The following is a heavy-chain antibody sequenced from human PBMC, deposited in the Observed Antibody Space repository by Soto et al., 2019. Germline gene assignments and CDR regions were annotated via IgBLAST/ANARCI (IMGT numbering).Heavy chain of an antibody. CDR2: THYRSKWYN. CDR1: GDIVSSNSAA. J-gene: IGHJ4*02. CDR3: GRSVRGHGVKYFDY. D-gene: IGHD3-10*01. V-gene: IGHV6-1*01. Sequence: SQTLSLTCAISGDIVSSNSAAWNWIRQSPSRGLEWLGRTHYRSKWYNDYAVSVRSRITINPDTSKNQFSLQLNSVTPEDTAVYYCGRSVRGHGVKYFDYWGQGTLVTV.